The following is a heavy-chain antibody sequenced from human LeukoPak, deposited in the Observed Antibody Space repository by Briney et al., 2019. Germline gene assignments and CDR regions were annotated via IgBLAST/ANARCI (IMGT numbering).Heavy chain of an antibody. CDR1: GFTFSTYW. D-gene: IGHD3-22*01. CDR3: ASPHAYDSRNYYFAY. Sequence: PGGSLRLSCAASGFTFSTYWMHWVRQVPGKGPVWVSHINSDGSGTSYADTVKGRFTISRDNSKNTLYLQMNSLRVEDTAVYYCASPHAYDSRNYYFAYWGQGILVTVSS. J-gene: IGHJ4*02. CDR2: INSDGSGT. V-gene: IGHV3-74*01.